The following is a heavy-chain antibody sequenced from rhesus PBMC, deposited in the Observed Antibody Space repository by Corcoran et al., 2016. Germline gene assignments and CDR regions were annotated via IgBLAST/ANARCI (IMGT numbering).Heavy chain of an antibody. V-gene: IGHV3-54*02. D-gene: IGHD3-16*01. J-gene: IGHJ6*01. Sequence: EVQLVESGGGLVQPGGSLRLSCAASGFTFSSYGMHWVRQAPGKGLEWVAVLSYDGIKKYYADAVKDRFTIYRDNYKNMRYLKMNNLKLEDTAVYYCARGPGKYSGSYYYYYYGLDSWGQGVVVTVSS. CDR2: LSYDGIKK. CDR3: ARGPGKYSGSYYYYYYGLDS. CDR1: GFTFSSYG.